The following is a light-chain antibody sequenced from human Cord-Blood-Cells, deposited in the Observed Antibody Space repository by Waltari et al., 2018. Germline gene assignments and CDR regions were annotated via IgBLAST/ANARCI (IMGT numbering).Light chain of an antibody. CDR1: SSDGGRYNL. Sequence: QSALTQPASVSGSPGQSITISCTGTSSDGGRYNLVSWYQQHPGKAPKLMIYEGSKRPSGVSNRFSGSKSGNTASLTISGLQAEDEADYYCCSYAGSSPYVFGTGTKVTVL. CDR3: CSYAGSSPYV. CDR2: EGS. J-gene: IGLJ1*01. V-gene: IGLV2-23*01.